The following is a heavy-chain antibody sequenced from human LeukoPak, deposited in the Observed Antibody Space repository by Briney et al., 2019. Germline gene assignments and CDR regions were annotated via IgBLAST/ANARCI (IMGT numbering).Heavy chain of an antibody. CDR2: IKQDGSAK. Sequence: PGGSLRLSCAASGFTLSSYWMSWVRQAPGKGREWVANIKQDGSAKYYVDSVKGRFTISRDNAKNSLYLQMNSLRAEDTAVYYCARVIGDYDSSGYSRHWGQGTLVTVSS. J-gene: IGHJ4*02. V-gene: IGHV3-7*01. D-gene: IGHD3-22*01. CDR1: GFTLSSYW. CDR3: ARVIGDYDSSGYSRH.